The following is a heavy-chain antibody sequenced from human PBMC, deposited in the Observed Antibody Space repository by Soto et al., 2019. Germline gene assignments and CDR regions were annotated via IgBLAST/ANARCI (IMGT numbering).Heavy chain of an antibody. CDR1: GFTFSSYR. CDR3: ARDGVTATGPEGIDY. Sequence: EVQLVESGGGLVKPGGSLRLSCAASGFTFSSYRLNWVRRAPGKGLEWVSSISSSSSYIYYADSVNGRFNISRDNAKNARYLQMNSMRAEDTAVYYCARDGVTATGPEGIDYWCQGTLVTVSS. CDR2: ISSSSSYI. V-gene: IGHV3-21*01. J-gene: IGHJ4*02. D-gene: IGHD3-3*01.